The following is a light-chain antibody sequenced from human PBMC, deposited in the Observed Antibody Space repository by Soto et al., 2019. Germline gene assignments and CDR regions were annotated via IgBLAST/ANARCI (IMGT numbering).Light chain of an antibody. CDR1: QSLYTN. V-gene: IGKV3-15*01. CDR3: QQYNQWPIT. J-gene: IGKJ5*01. CDR2: GAS. Sequence: EIVLTQSPATQSVSPGERATFSCRASQSLYTNLAWYQQKPGQAPRVLIYGASTRATGIPDRFTGIGSGTEFTLTISSLQSEDFAVYYCQQYNQWPITFGQGTRLEI.